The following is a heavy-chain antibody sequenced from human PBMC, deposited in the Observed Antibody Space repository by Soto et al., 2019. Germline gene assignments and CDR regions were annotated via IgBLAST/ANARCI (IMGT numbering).Heavy chain of an antibody. D-gene: IGHD2-21*01. V-gene: IGHV3-21*06. J-gene: IGHJ4*02. Sequence: GGSLRLACAASVLISRRYSMAWVRQAPGKGLEWLSYITSISAYIYYADSVRGRFTISRDNAQNSVYLHVNNLRAEDTAVYYCTRHIPRTSFDLWGQGTLVTVSS. CDR1: VLISRRYS. CDR2: ITSISAYI. CDR3: TRHIPRTSFDL.